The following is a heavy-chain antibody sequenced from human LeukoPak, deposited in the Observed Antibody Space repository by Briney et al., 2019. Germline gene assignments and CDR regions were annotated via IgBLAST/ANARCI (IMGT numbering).Heavy chain of an antibody. CDR2: INGIGTSL. V-gene: IGHV3-23*05. CDR1: GFSFDFSGYA. Sequence: GGSLRLSCAASGFSFDFSGYAMSWVRQAPGKGLEWVSGINGIGTSLYYADSVKGQFTISRDNSDNTLYLQMNSLRADDTAVYYCAKGSIYGDYGDFDHWGQGTLVTVSS. J-gene: IGHJ4*02. D-gene: IGHD4-17*01. CDR3: AKGSIYGDYGDFDH.